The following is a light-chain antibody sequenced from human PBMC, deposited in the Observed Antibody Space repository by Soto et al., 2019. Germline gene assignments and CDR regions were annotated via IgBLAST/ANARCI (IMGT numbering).Light chain of an antibody. CDR1: QSVSSTY. Sequence: EIVLTQSPGTLSLSPGERATLSCRASQSVSSTYLGWYQQKPGQAPRLLIYDASSRATGIPDRFSGSGSGTDFTLTISKLEPEDFAVYYCQHYDTSSLTFGGGTKVEIK. CDR3: QHYDTSSLT. CDR2: DAS. J-gene: IGKJ4*01. V-gene: IGKV3-20*01.